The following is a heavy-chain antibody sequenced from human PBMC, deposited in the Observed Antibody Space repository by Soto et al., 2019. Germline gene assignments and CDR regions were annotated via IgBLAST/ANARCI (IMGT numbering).Heavy chain of an antibody. Sequence: GGSLRLSCAASGFTFNTYWMHWVRQVPGKGLVWVARIDSDGTRTDYADSVQGRFTISRDNFRDVVYLHMASLRAEDTALYYCVRDQPAEQQLFDSWGQGTLVTVSS. J-gene: IGHJ4*02. CDR1: GFTFNTYW. D-gene: IGHD1-1*01. CDR2: IDSDGTRT. V-gene: IGHV3-74*01. CDR3: VRDQPAEQQLFDS.